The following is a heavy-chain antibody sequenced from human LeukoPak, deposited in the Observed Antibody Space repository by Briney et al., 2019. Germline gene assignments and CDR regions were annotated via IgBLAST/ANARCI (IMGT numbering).Heavy chain of an antibody. CDR2: IIPILGIA. CDR1: GGTFSSYA. D-gene: IGHD3-10*01. CDR3: ARIRSGSSKSYDY. Sequence: SVKASCKASGGTFSSYAISWVRQAPGQGLEWMGRIIPILGIANYAQKFQGRVTITADKSTSTAYMELSSLRSEDTAVYYCARIRSGSSKSYDYWGQGTLVTVSS. J-gene: IGHJ4*02. V-gene: IGHV1-69*04.